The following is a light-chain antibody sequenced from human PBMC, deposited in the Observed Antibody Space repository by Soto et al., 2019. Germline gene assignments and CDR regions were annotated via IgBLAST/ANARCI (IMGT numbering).Light chain of an antibody. J-gene: IGLJ1*01. Sequence: SYELTQPPSVSVAPGKTARITCGGNNLGSKSVHWYQQKPGQAPVLVIYYDSDRPSGIPERLSGSNSGNTATLTISRVEAGDEADYYCQVWNSSSDHYVFGTGTKLTVL. CDR1: NLGSKS. CDR3: QVWNSSSDHYV. CDR2: YDS. V-gene: IGLV3-21*04.